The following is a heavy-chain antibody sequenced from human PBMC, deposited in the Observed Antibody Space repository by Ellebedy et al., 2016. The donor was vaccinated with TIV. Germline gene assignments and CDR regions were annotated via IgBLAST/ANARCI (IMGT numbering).Heavy chain of an antibody. CDR3: SGARFGPLDGMDV. Sequence: ASVKVSCKASGYSLTDYYMHWVRQAPRQGLEWMGWINPNRGGTNFAQKFRGRVTMTRDTSISTAYMELNRLRSDDTAVYYCSGARFGPLDGMDVWGQGTTVTVSS. CDR2: INPNRGGT. D-gene: IGHD3-10*01. J-gene: IGHJ6*02. CDR1: GYSLTDYY. V-gene: IGHV1-2*02.